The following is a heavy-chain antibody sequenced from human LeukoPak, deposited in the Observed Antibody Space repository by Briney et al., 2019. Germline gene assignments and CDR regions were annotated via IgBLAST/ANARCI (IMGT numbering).Heavy chain of an antibody. CDR2: ITGSGETT. J-gene: IGHJ4*02. CDR1: GFTFSSFA. Sequence: GGSLRLSCAASGFTFSSFAMTWVRQTPGEGLEWVSTITGSGETTFHSNAVKGRFTISRDNSNNTLYLQMNSLRAEDTAVYFCAKGVYYDSGSCSKWGQGTTVTVSS. CDR3: AKGVYYDSGSCSK. V-gene: IGHV3-23*01. D-gene: IGHD3-10*01.